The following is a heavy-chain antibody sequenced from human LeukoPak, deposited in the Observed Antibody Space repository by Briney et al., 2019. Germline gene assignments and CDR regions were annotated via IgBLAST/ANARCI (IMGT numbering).Heavy chain of an antibody. D-gene: IGHD6-13*01. J-gene: IGHJ5*02. Sequence: GGSLRLSCAASGFTFSSYSMNWARQAPGKGLEWVSSISSSSSYIYYADSVKGRFTISRDNAKNSLYLQMNSLRAEDTAVYYCARDREDIAAADGGFDPWGQGTLVTVSS. CDR1: GFTFSSYS. V-gene: IGHV3-21*01. CDR2: ISSSSSYI. CDR3: ARDREDIAAADGGFDP.